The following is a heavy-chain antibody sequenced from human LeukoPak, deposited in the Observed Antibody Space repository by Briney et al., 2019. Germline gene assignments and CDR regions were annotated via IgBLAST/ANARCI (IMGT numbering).Heavy chain of an antibody. Sequence: GGSLRLSCAASGFTFSSYSMNWVRQAPGKGLEWISFVSNGYTIHYADSVKGRFTISRDSAKNSVHLQMNSLRTEDTAVYYCASSGNYRFHHWGQGTLVTVSS. D-gene: IGHD3-22*01. CDR3: ASSGNYRFHH. V-gene: IGHV3-48*01. J-gene: IGHJ1*01. CDR1: GFTFSSYS. CDR2: VSNGYTI.